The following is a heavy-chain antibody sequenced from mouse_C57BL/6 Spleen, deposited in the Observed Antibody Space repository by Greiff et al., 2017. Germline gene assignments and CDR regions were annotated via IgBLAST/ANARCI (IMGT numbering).Heavy chain of an antibody. V-gene: IGHV1-39*01. J-gene: IGHJ4*01. CDR1: GYSFTDYN. D-gene: IGHD1-1*01. CDR3: AKCITTVVATRDYAMDY. Sequence: EVQLQQSGPELVKPGASVKISCKASGYSFTDYNMNWVKQSNGKSLEWIGVINPNYGTTSYNQKFKGKATLTVDQSSSTAYMQLNSLTSEDSAVYYCAKCITTVVATRDYAMDYWGQGTSVTVSS. CDR2: INPNYGTT.